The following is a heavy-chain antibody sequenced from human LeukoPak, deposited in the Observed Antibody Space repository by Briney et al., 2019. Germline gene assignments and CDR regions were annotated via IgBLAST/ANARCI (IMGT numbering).Heavy chain of an antibody. CDR3: AREVGTPQAFDI. CDR1: GFTVSSNY. CDR2: INSRSSTI. V-gene: IGHV3-48*01. J-gene: IGHJ3*02. Sequence: GGSLRLSCAASGFTVSSNYMSWVRQAPGKGLEWVSYINSRSSTIYYADSVRGRFTISRDNAKNSLYLQMNSLKAEDTAIYYCAREVGTPQAFDIWGQGTMVTVSS. D-gene: IGHD1-26*01.